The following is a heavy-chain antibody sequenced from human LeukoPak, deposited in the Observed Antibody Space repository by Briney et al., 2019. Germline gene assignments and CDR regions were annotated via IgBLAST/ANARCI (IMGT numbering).Heavy chain of an antibody. D-gene: IGHD6-19*01. CDR2: IYYSGST. Sequence: SETLSLTCTVSGGSISSYYWSWIRQPPGKGLEWIGYIYYSGSTNYNPSLKSRVTISVDTSKNQFSLKLSSVTAADTAVYYCARVDGAAYSSGGEYYYYYYGMDVWGQGTTVTVSS. J-gene: IGHJ6*02. CDR3: ARVDGAAYSSGGEYYYYYYGMDV. CDR1: GGSISSYY. V-gene: IGHV4-59*01.